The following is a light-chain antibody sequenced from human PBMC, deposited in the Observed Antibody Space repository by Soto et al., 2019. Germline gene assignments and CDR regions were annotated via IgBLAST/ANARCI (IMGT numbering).Light chain of an antibody. CDR3: HQYSNWPPIT. CDR1: HSVSIH. CDR2: DTS. V-gene: IGKV3-15*01. Sequence: ETVMTHSPGTLSVSTGERATLSCRASHSVSIHLAWYQQKPGQAPRLLIYDTSTRATGIPARFSGSGSGTEFTLTISSLQSEDFAVYYCHQYSNWPPITFGRGTRLEIK. J-gene: IGKJ5*01.